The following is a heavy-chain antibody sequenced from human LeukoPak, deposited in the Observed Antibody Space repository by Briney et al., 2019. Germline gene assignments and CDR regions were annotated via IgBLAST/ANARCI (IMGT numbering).Heavy chain of an antibody. CDR1: GFTFSSYG. Sequence: PGGSLRLSCAASGFTFSSYGMHWVRQAPGKGLEWVAVIPHDGSNKYYSDSVKGRFTISRDNSKNTLYLQMNSLRVEDTAVYFCARRGGSYFDYWGQGTLVTVSS. CDR2: IPHDGSNK. V-gene: IGHV3-30*03. CDR3: ARRGGSYFDY. J-gene: IGHJ4*03.